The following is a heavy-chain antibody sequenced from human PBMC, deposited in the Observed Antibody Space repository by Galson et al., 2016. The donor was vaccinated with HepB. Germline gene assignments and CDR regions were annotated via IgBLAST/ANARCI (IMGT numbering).Heavy chain of an antibody. CDR3: AKSGRYYGVDHFDY. V-gene: IGHV3-30*18. D-gene: IGHD4-17*01. J-gene: IGHJ4*02. Sequence: SLRLSCAASGFTFSSYGMHWVRQAPGKGLEWVAVISYAGSNKYYADSVKGRFTISRDNSKNTLYLQMNSLRAEDTAVYYCAKSGRYYGVDHFDYWGQGTLVTVSS. CDR2: ISYAGSNK. CDR1: GFTFSSYG.